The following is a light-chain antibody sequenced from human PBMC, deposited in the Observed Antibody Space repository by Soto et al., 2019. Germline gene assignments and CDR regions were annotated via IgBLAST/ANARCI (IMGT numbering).Light chain of an antibody. CDR1: DSVTGSF. CDR3: HQYGSPPRT. J-gene: IGKJ1*01. CDR2: GAS. Sequence: KHAPRTLIVSPGERATLSCRASDSVTGSFLGWYQQKPGQAARLLIYGASSRATGIPDRFSGSGYGTDCSLTVSRLEPEDYAVYDCHQYGSPPRTFGHGTKVDI. V-gene: IGKV3-20*01.